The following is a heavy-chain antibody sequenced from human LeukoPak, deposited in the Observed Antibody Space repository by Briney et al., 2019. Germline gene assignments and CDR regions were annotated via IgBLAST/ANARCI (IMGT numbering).Heavy chain of an antibody. V-gene: IGHV3-21*01. Sequence: SGGSLRLSCAASGFTFSSYSMNWVRHAPGKGLEWVSSITSSSSYIYYADSVKGRFTISRENAKNSLYLQMNSLRAEDTAVYYCARDGTQQWLVKTGAFDIWGQGTMVTVSS. J-gene: IGHJ3*02. CDR1: GFTFSSYS. CDR2: ITSSSSYI. D-gene: IGHD6-19*01. CDR3: ARDGTQQWLVKTGAFDI.